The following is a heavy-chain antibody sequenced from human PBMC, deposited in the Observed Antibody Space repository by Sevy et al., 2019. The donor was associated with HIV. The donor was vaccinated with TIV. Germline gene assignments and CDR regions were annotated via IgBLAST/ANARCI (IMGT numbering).Heavy chain of an antibody. J-gene: IGHJ4*02. CDR1: GGTFSSYA. CDR2: IIPIFGTA. Sequence: ASVKVSCKASGGTFSSYAISWVRQAPGQGLEWMGGIIPIFGTANYAQKFQGRVTITADESTSTAYMELSSLRSEDTDVYYCARVTYYGSGSYYHWGQGTLVTVSS. V-gene: IGHV1-69*13. D-gene: IGHD3-10*01. CDR3: ARVTYYGSGSYYH.